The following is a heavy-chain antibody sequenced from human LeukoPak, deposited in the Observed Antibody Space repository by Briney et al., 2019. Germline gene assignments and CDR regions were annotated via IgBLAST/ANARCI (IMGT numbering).Heavy chain of an antibody. CDR3: ARVLCSSTSCWHFDY. J-gene: IGHJ4*02. D-gene: IGHD2-2*01. CDR2: IIPIFGTA. CDR1: GGTFSSYA. Sequence: GASVKVSCKASGGTFSSYAISWVRQAPGQGLEWMGGIIPIFGTANYAQKFQGRVTITADESTSTAYMELSSLRSEDTAVYYCARVLCSSTSCWHFDYWGQGTLVTVSS. V-gene: IGHV1-69*13.